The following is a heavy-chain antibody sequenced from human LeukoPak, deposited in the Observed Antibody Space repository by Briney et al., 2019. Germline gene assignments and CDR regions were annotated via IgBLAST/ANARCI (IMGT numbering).Heavy chain of an antibody. D-gene: IGHD2/OR15-2a*01. CDR2: LYNIGSI. CDR1: GASISNTYY. Sequence: SETLSLTCTVSGASISNTYYWGWIRQLPGKGLEWIGNLYNIGSITYKPSLKSRVTMSVDMSKNQFSLRLTSVTAADTAVYFCATNSTGSAFDYWGQGIPVSVSS. V-gene: IGHV4-38-2*02. CDR3: ATNSTGSAFDY. J-gene: IGHJ4*02.